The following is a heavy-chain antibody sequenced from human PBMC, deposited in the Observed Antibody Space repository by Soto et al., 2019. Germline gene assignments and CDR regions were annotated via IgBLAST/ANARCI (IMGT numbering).Heavy chain of an antibody. CDR2: INHSGSI. V-gene: IGHV4-34*01. CDR3: ARVRRTILGRNWFDP. J-gene: IGHJ5*02. D-gene: IGHD3-3*01. Sequence: SETLSLTCAVYGGSSSGYYWSWIRQPPGKGLEWIGEINHSGSINYNPSLKSRVTISVDTSKNHFSLKLSSVTAADTAMYYCARVRRTILGRNWFDPWGQGTLVTVSS. CDR1: GGSSSGYY.